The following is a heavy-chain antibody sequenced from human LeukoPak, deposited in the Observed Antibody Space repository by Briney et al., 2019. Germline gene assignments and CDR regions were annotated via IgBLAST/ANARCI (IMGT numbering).Heavy chain of an antibody. J-gene: IGHJ4*02. CDR2: IWYDGSNK. Sequence: PGGSLRLSCAASGFTFSSYGMHWVRQAPGKGLEWVAVIWYDGSNKYYADSVKGRFTISRDNSKNTLYLQMNSLRAEDTAVYYCARDLRITVIVVVMERPRAPYWGQGTLVTVSS. CDR1: GFTFSSYG. V-gene: IGHV3-33*01. D-gene: IGHD3-22*01. CDR3: ARDLRITVIVVVMERPRAPY.